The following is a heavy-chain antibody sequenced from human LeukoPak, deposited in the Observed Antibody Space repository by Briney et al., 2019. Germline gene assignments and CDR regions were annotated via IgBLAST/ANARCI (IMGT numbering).Heavy chain of an antibody. V-gene: IGHV4-4*02. J-gene: IGHJ6*03. CDR2: IYHSGST. Sequence: SGTLSLTCAVSGGPISSSNWWSWVRQPPGKGLEWIGEIYHSGSTNYNPSLKSRVTISVDKSKNQFSLKLSSVTAADTAVYYCARLSHTTLYYYYYYMDVWGKGTTVTVSS. D-gene: IGHD1-26*01. CDR3: ARLSHTTLYYYYYYMDV. CDR1: GGPISSSNW.